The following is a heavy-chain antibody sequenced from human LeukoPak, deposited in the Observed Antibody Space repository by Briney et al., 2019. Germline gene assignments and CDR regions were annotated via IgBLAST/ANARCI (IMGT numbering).Heavy chain of an antibody. V-gene: IGHV3-66*04. CDR1: GFTVGSNY. J-gene: IGHJ5*02. CDR2: IYNSGST. Sequence: PGGSLRLSCAASGFTVGSNYMTWVRQAPGKGLEWVSVIYNSGSTYYADSVKGRFTISRDNSKNTMYLQMNSLKGEDTAVYYCARRSNPPGRIDRWGQGTLVTVSS. D-gene: IGHD1-14*01. CDR3: ARRSNPPGRIDR.